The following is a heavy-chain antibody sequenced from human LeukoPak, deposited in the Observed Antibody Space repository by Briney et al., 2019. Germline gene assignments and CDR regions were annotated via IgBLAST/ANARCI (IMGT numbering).Heavy chain of an antibody. CDR2: IYSGGST. V-gene: IGHV3-66*01. D-gene: IGHD6-13*01. Sequence: GGSLRLSCAASGFNVSSNYMSWVRQAPGKGLEWVSVIYSGGSTNYADSVKGRFTISRDNSKNSLYLQMNSLRAEDTAVYYCARNSGYSSSWSHDAFDIWGQGTMVTVSS. J-gene: IGHJ3*02. CDR3: ARNSGYSSSWSHDAFDI. CDR1: GFNVSSNY.